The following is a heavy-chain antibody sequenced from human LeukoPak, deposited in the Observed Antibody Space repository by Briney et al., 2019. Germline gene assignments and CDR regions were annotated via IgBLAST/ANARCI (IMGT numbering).Heavy chain of an antibody. J-gene: IGHJ4*01. Sequence: PGGSLRLSCAASGFTFSNSAMGWVRQAPGKGLEWVSTLSGSGITTYYADSVKGRFTISRDNSKNTLYLQMNSLRAEDTAVYYCTKGIYSSGWSYFDYLGHGTLVTVSS. V-gene: IGHV3-23*01. CDR1: GFTFSNSA. D-gene: IGHD6-19*01. CDR2: LSGSGITT. CDR3: TKGIYSSGWSYFDY.